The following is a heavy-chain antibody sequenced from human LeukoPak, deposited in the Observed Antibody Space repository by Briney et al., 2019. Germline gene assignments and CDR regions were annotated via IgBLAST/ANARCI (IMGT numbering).Heavy chain of an antibody. CDR1: GFTFSSYW. J-gene: IGHJ5*02. Sequence: GSLRLSCAASGFTFSSYWMSWVRQAPGKGLEWVANIKQDGSEKYYVDFVKGRFTISRDNAKNSLYLQMNSLRAEDTAVYYCARGSSSWYDEFNWFDPWGQGTLVTVSS. CDR3: ARGSSSWYDEFNWFDP. V-gene: IGHV3-7*01. CDR2: IKQDGSEK. D-gene: IGHD6-13*01.